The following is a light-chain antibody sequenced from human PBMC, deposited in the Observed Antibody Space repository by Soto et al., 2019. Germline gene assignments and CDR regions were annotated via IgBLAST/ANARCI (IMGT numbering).Light chain of an antibody. V-gene: IGKV1-33*01. CDR3: QQYDSLLS. J-gene: IGKJ3*01. Sequence: DIQMTQSPSSLSASVGDRVTITCQASQDISNSLNWYQQKPGKAPKLLIYDASNLETGVPSRFSGSGSGTDFTFTISSLQPEDIATYYCQQYDSLLSFGPGTKVDIK. CDR1: QDISNS. CDR2: DAS.